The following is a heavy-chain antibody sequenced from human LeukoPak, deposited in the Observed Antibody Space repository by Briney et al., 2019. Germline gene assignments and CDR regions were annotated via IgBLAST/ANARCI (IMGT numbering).Heavy chain of an antibody. J-gene: IGHJ4*02. D-gene: IGHD1-1*01. CDR3: ARDSGRPPTSFDY. Sequence: SVKVSCKASGGTFNHFGINWVRQAPGHGLEWMGRIIPILDLTKYAPKIQDRVTITADKSMSTAYMELNSLRSEDTAVYFCARDSGRPPTSFDYWGQGTLVTVSS. V-gene: IGHV1-69*04. CDR2: IIPILDLT. CDR1: GGTFNHFG.